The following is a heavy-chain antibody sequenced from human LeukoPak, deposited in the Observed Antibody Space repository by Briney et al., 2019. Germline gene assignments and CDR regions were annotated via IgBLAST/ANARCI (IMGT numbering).Heavy chain of an antibody. J-gene: IGHJ3*02. Sequence: PSQTLSLTCAVSGGSISSGGYSWSWIRQPPGKGLEWIGYIYHSGSTYYNPSLKSRVTISVDRSKNQFSLKLSSVTAADTAVYYYARVPRNCGGDCYSDDAFDIWGQGTMVTVSS. CDR2: IYHSGST. D-gene: IGHD2-21*02. CDR1: GGSISSGGYS. CDR3: ARVPRNCGGDCYSDDAFDI. V-gene: IGHV4-30-2*01.